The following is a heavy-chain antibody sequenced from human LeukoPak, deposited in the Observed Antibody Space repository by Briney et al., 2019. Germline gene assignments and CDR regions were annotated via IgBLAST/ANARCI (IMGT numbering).Heavy chain of an antibody. CDR2: INHSGST. D-gene: IGHD3-3*01. Sequence: SETLSLTCAVYGDPFSGYYWLWLPQPPGKALEWIGEINHSGSTNYNPSLKSRVTISVDTSKHQFSLTLSSVTAADTAVYYCARVPNYDLWSGYSQGVYYFDYWGQGTLVTV. V-gene: IGHV4-34*01. J-gene: IGHJ4*02. CDR1: GDPFSGYY. CDR3: ARVPNYDLWSGYSQGVYYFDY.